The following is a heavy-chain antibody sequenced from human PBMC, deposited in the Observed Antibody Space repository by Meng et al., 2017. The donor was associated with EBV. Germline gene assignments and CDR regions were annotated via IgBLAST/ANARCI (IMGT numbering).Heavy chain of an antibody. Sequence: VELGAKGKKPGASVKVSSKASGYTFTGYYMHWVRQAPGQGLEWMGRINPNSGGTNYAQKFQGRVTMTRDTSISTAYMELSRLRSDDTAVYYCARVGIAVAGTGDYWGQGTLVTVSS. CDR3: ARVGIAVAGTGDY. CDR1: GYTFTGYY. V-gene: IGHV1-2*06. J-gene: IGHJ4*02. CDR2: INPNSGGT. D-gene: IGHD6-19*01.